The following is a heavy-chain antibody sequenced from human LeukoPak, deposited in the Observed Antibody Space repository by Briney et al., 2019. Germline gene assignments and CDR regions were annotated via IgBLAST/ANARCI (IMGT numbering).Heavy chain of an antibody. CDR3: AKWGDYDVLTGYYDSDY. V-gene: IGHV3-23*01. CDR2: VSGRDTST. D-gene: IGHD3-9*01. J-gene: IGHJ4*02. CDR1: GFPFSNYA. Sequence: GSLELSCAASGFPFSNYAMSWVRQAPGKGVEWVSAVSGRDTSTYYTDSVKGRFTISRDNSKNTLYLQMNSLSAEDTAIYYCAKWGDYDVLTGYYDSDYWGQGTLVTVSS.